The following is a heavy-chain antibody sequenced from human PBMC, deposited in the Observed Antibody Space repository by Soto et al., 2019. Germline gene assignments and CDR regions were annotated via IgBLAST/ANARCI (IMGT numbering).Heavy chain of an antibody. Sequence: EVQLLESGGDLVQPGGSLRLSCAASGFTFRNYAMSWVRQAPGKGPEWVSTISGSGGNTGYADSVKGRFTISRDNSMNTPYLQMNSMRVDDTAVDFCAWEGPPGDAFDIWGQGTMVTVSS. CDR1: GFTFRNYA. CDR3: AWEGPPGDAFDI. D-gene: IGHD1-26*01. V-gene: IGHV3-23*01. J-gene: IGHJ3*02. CDR2: ISGSGGNT.